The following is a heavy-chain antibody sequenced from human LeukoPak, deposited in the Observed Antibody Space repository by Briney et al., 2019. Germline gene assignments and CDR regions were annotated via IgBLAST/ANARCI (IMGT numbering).Heavy chain of an antibody. CDR3: TTKVIRGNSGDDYDD. Sequence: GGPLRLSCEASGVTFSSYGMHWSRQAPGKGPEWVALISSDGDDKLYGDAVKGRFTIPRDDSKSTLYLQMNSLRAEDTAVYYCTTKVIRGNSGDDYDDWGQGTLVTVSS. CDR1: GVTFSSYG. CDR2: ISSDGDDK. J-gene: IGHJ4*02. D-gene: IGHD5-12*01. V-gene: IGHV3-30*03.